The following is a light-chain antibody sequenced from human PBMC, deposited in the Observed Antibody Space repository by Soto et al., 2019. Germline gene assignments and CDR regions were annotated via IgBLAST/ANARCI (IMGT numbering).Light chain of an antibody. J-gene: IGKJ2*01. V-gene: IGKV3-20*01. CDR2: GAS. CDR3: QQYGSSPPYT. Sequence: EIVLTQSPGTLSLSPGERATLSCRASQSVSSSYLAWYQQKPGQAPRLLIYGASSRATGIPDKFGGSGSGADFTHTISRLEPEDFAVYYWQQYGSSPPYTFGQGTKLEI. CDR1: QSVSSSY.